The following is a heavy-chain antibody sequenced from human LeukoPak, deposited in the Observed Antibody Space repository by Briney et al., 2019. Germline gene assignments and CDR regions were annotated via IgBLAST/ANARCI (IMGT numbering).Heavy chain of an antibody. CDR2: ISYDGSNQ. J-gene: IGHJ4*02. Sequence: GRSLRLSCAASGFTFSSYAMHWVRQAPGKGLEWVAVISYDGSNQYYADSVKGRFTISRDDSRNTLYLQMNSLRTEDTAVYYCARGTVVTDFWGQGTLVTVSS. D-gene: IGHD4-23*01. CDR1: GFTFSSYA. V-gene: IGHV3-30-3*01. CDR3: ARGTVVTDF.